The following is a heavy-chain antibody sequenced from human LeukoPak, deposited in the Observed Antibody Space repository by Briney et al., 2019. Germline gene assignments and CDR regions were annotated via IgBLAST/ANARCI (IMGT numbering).Heavy chain of an antibody. CDR2: INPNSCDT. D-gene: IGHD2-21*01. J-gene: IGHJ4*02. Sequence: ASVTVSRKGSGYTFTGYYMHWVGLDPGQAREWLGWINPNSCDTDYAQKFLPRVTRTRITSNITDDLDLSRLRSDDPAVSYCARELRTGGGALTYCDWGQGPLVTVS. CDR1: GYTFTGYY. CDR3: ARELRTGGGALTYCD. V-gene: IGHV1-2*02.